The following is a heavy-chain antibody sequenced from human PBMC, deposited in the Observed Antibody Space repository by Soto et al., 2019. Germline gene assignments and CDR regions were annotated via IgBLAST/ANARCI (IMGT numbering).Heavy chain of an antibody. D-gene: IGHD2-2*01. V-gene: IGHV3-23*01. J-gene: IGHJ4*02. CDR2: VTGSGDTT. CDR3: ARPNLYCSSTSCYDY. Sequence: PVGSLRLSCATSGFTFNNYAMTWVRQAPGKGLEWVSVVTGSGDTTYYADSVKGRFTISRDNSKNTVYLQMNSLRVDDTAVYYCARPNLYCSSTSCYDYWGQGTLVTVSS. CDR1: GFTFNNYA.